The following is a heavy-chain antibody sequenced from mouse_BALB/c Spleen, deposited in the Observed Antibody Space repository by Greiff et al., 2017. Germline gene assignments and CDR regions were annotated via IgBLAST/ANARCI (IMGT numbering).Heavy chain of an antibody. CDR1: GYTFTSYW. CDR3: AREPYAMDY. J-gene: IGHJ4*01. V-gene: IGHV1-87*01. Sequence: QVQLKQSGAELARPGASVKLSCKASGYTFTSYWMQWVKQRPGQGLEWIGAIYPGDGDTRYTQKFKGKATLTADKSSSTAYMQLSSLASEDSAVYYCAREPYAMDYWGQGTSVTVSS. CDR2: IYPGDGDT.